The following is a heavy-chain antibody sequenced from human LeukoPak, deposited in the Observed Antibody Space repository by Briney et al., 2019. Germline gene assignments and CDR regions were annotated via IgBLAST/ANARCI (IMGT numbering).Heavy chain of an antibody. V-gene: IGHV3-23*01. CDR2: ISESGSGT. CDR1: GFTFNTCA. Sequence: GGSLRLSCEASGFTFNTCAMSWVRQAPGKGLEWVSAISESGSGTYYADSVKGRFTISRDNSKNTLYLQMNSLRVDDTALYYCAKGVFGVNRAFDYWGQGTLVAVSS. D-gene: IGHD3-3*01. J-gene: IGHJ4*02. CDR3: AKGVFGVNRAFDY.